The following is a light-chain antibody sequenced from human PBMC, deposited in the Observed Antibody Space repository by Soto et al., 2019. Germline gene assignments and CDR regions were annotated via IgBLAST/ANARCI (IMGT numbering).Light chain of an antibody. V-gene: IGKV2-30*01. CDR3: MQGTYWPRT. Sequence: DVVMTQSPVSLPVTLGQPASISCNSSQSLVYSNGNTYLSWFQQRPGQSPRRLLYKVSQRESGVPDRFSGSGSVTDFILQISRVAAGDVGSYYCMQGTYWPRTFGPGTRVDVK. CDR1: QSLVYSNGNTY. J-gene: IGKJ3*01. CDR2: KVS.